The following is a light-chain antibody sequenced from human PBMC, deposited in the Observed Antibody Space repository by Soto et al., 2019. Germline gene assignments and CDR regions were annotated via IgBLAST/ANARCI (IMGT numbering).Light chain of an antibody. CDR1: SSNIGADYD. J-gene: IGLJ1*01. Sequence: VLTQPPSVSGAPGQRVTISCTGSSSNIGADYDVHWYQHLPGAAPNLLIYGNSNRPSGVPDRFSGSKSGTSASLAITGLQAEDEADYYCQSYDSSLSGYVFGTGTKLTVL. CDR2: GNS. CDR3: QSYDSSLSGYV. V-gene: IGLV1-40*01.